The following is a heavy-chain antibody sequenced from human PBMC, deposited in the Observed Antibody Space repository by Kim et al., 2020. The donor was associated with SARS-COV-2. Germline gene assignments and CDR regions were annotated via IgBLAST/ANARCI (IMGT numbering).Heavy chain of an antibody. D-gene: IGHD3-3*01. V-gene: IGHV4-59*08. CDR2: IYYSGRT. CDR1: GGSISSYY. Sequence: SETLSLTCTVSGGSISSYYWSWIRQPPGKGLEWIGYIYYSGRTNYNPSLKSRVTISVDTPKNQFSLKLSSVTAADTAVYYCARHGTIFGVVWPPFDYWGQGTLVTVSS. CDR3: ARHGTIFGVVWPPFDY. J-gene: IGHJ4*02.